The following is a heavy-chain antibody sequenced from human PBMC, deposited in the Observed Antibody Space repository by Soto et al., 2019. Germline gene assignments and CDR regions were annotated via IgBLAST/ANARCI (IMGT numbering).Heavy chain of an antibody. V-gene: IGHV4-59*01. J-gene: IGHJ6*02. CDR1: GDSIRSYY. CDR2: ISDRGST. CDR3: ARRCGGDCYSAHYYGVDV. D-gene: IGHD2-21*02. Sequence: QVQLQESGPGLVKPSETLSLTCSVSGDSIRSYYWTWIRQPPGKGLEWMGYISDRGSTTDKPSLKRRLTISLATAKNQFSLTLKSVSAADTAVYYCARRCGGDCYSAHYYGVDVWGPGTSVTVSS.